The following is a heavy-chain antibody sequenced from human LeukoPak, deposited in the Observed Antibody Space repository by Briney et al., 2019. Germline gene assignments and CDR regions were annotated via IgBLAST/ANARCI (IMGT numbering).Heavy chain of an antibody. CDR3: ATTYSGSYLGY. CDR1: GGSFSGYY. Sequence: SETLSLTCAVYGGSFSGYYWSWIRQPPGKGLEWIGEINHSGSTNYNPSLKSRVTISVDTSKNQFSLKLSSVIAADTAVYYCATTYSGSYLGYWGQGTLVTVSS. J-gene: IGHJ4*02. CDR2: INHSGST. V-gene: IGHV4-34*01. D-gene: IGHD1-26*01.